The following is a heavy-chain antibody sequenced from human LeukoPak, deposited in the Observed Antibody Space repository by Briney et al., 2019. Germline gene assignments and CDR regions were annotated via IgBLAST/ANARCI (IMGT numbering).Heavy chain of an antibody. V-gene: IGHV3-30-3*01. J-gene: IGHJ4*02. D-gene: IGHD5-18*01. CDR2: ISYDGNDK. Sequence: GGSLRLSCAASGFTFSNYAMHWVRQAPGKGLEWVAIISYDGNDKYYTDSVKGRFTISRDKSKNTLYMQMNSLRAEDTAVYYCARDRDTAMGLWGQGTLVTVSS. CDR3: ARDRDTAMGL. CDR1: GFTFSNYA.